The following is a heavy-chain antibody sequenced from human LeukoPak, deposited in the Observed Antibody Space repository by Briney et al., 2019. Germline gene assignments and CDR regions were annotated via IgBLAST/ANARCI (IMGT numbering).Heavy chain of an antibody. D-gene: IGHD3-16*02. Sequence: PGVSLRLSCAASGFTFSNYAMSWVRQAPGKGLEWVSIIGYRGGSIYYAYSVQGRFTIARDNSKNTLSLQMNGLRPEDTAVYYCAKSWGYTRPYYNYMDVWGRGTAVTVSS. CDR2: IGYRGGSI. V-gene: IGHV3-23*01. CDR3: AKSWGYTRPYYNYMDV. CDR1: GFTFSNYA. J-gene: IGHJ6*03.